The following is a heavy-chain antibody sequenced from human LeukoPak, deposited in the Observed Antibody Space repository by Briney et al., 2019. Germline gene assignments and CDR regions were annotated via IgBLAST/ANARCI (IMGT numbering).Heavy chain of an antibody. J-gene: IGHJ4*02. CDR2: ISQSGNS. CDR1: GGSISSGANY. Sequence: SETLSLTCTVSGGSISSGANYWSWIRQPPGKGLEWIGYISQSGNSYFTPSLNSRATISVDKSKNSFSLNLNFVTAADAAVYYCARDQVDYTIPDHFDSWGKGILVIVSS. V-gene: IGHV4-30-2*01. CDR3: ARDQVDYTIPDHFDS. D-gene: IGHD2-2*02.